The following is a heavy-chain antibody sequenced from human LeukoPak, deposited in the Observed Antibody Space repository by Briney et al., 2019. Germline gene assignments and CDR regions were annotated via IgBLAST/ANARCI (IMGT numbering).Heavy chain of an antibody. CDR1: GFTFSSYG. J-gene: IGHJ4*02. D-gene: IGHD1-20*01. V-gene: IGHV3-30*03. CDR2: IANDGRNR. Sequence: PGGSLRLSCAPSGFTFSSYGMHWVRQAPGKGLEWVAVIANDGRNRYYVDSVKGRFTISRDNSKNTLYLQMNSLRAEDTAVFYCARDNFGFDYWGQGTLVTVSS. CDR3: ARDNFGFDY.